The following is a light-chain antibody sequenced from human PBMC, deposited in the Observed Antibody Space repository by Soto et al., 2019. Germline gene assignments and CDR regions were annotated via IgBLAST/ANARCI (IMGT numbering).Light chain of an antibody. CDR2: GAS. CDR1: QSVSSSY. J-gene: IGKJ1*01. CDR3: QQYGRSPWT. V-gene: IGKV3-20*01. Sequence: EIVVTQSPGTLSLSPGDRATLSCRASQSVSSSYLAWYQQKPGQAPRVLIYGASSRATGIPDRFSGSGSGTDFTLTISRLEPEDFAVYYCQQYGRSPWTFGQGTKVEVK.